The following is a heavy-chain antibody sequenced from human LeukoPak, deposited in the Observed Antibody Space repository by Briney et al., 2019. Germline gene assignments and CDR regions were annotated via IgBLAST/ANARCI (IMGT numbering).Heavy chain of an antibody. D-gene: IGHD3-9*01. Sequence: SQTLSLTFGLSGDSVSINSAAWNWIRHSPSRGLEWLGRTYYRSKWYNDYALSVTSRIAIKPDTSKNQFALQLNSVTPEDTAVYYCVRGLFSTGFDYWGQGTLVTVSS. CDR2: TYYRSKWYN. V-gene: IGHV6-1*01. CDR1: GDSVSINSAA. J-gene: IGHJ4*02. CDR3: VRGLFSTGFDY.